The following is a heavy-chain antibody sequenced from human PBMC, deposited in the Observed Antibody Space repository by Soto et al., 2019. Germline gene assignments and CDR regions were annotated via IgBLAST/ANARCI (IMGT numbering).Heavy chain of an antibody. V-gene: IGHV4-34*01. D-gene: IGHD2-15*01. CDR3: ARGGGCSGGSCYRHYFDY. J-gene: IGHJ4*02. CDR1: GGSFSGYY. Sequence: SETLSLTCAVYGGSFSGYYWSWIRQPPGKGLEWIGEINHSGSTNYNPSLKSRVTISVDTSKNQFSLKLSSVTAADTAVYYCARGGGCSGGSCYRHYFDYWGQGTLVTVSS. CDR2: INHSGST.